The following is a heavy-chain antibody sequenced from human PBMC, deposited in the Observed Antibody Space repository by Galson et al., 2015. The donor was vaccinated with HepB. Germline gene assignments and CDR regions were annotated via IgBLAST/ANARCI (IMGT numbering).Heavy chain of an antibody. CDR3: ARDKQQVVRASDSYFDY. V-gene: IGHV1-69*10. D-gene: IGHD6-6*01. CDR2: IIPLLGTT. CDR1: GDTFSSYG. Sequence: SVKVSCKAPGDTFSSYGISWVRQAPGQGLEWMGGIIPLLGTTNYAQKFRGRVAISADKSTRTAYLELSSLRSDDTAVYFCARDKQQVVRASDSYFDYWGQGTLVTVSS. J-gene: IGHJ4*02.